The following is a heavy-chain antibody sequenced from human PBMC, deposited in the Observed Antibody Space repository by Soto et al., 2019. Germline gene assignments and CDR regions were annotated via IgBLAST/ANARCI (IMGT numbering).Heavy chain of an antibody. J-gene: IGHJ5*02. V-gene: IGHV3-30*18. CDR1: GFTFSSYG. Sequence: HPGGSLRLSCAASGFTFSSYGMHWVRQAPGKGLEWVAVISYDGSNKYYADSVKGRFTISRDNSKNTLYLQMNSLRAEDTAVYYCAKGGAWWSNYVGPFDPWGQGTLVTVSS. CDR3: AKGGAWWSNYVGPFDP. CDR2: ISYDGSNK. D-gene: IGHD4-4*01.